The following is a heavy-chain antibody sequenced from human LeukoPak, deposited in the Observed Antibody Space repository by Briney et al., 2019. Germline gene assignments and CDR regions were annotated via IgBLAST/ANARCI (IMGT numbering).Heavy chain of an antibody. D-gene: IGHD6-19*01. CDR1: GFTFSSYA. CDR3: AKVVKQWLVPADYFDY. J-gene: IGHJ4*02. Sequence: GGSLRLSCAASGFTFSSYAMSWVRQAPGKGLEWVSAISGSGGSTYYADSVKGRFTISRDNSKNTLYLQMNSLRAEDTAVYYCAKVVKQWLVPADYFDYWGQGTLVTVSS. V-gene: IGHV3-23*01. CDR2: ISGSGGST.